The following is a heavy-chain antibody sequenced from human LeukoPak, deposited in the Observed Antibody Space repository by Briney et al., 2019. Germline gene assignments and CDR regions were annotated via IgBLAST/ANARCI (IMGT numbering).Heavy chain of an antibody. CDR3: ARGPTISETGYFDY. V-gene: IGHV4-34*01. Sequence: PSETLSLTCAVYGGSFSRYYWSWIRQSPGKGLDWIAEINHRGDTNYNPSVKSRVTISVDTSKNRFSLKVTSLTAADTAVYFCARGPTISETGYFDYWGQGTLVTVSS. CDR1: GGSFSRYY. J-gene: IGHJ4*03. D-gene: IGHD1-1*01. CDR2: INHRGDT.